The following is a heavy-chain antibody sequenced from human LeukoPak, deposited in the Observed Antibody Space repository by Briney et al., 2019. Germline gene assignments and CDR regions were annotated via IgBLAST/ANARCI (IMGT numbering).Heavy chain of an antibody. Sequence: PGGSLRLSCAASGFTFSRNAMIWVRQAPGKGLEWVSSISSSSGYIYYADSVKGRFTISRDNAKNSLYLQMNSLRAEDTAVYYCARPSTSSANDAFDIWGQGTMVTVSS. CDR3: ARPSTSSANDAFDI. V-gene: IGHV3-21*01. CDR2: ISSSSGYI. CDR1: GFTFSRNA. D-gene: IGHD6-6*01. J-gene: IGHJ3*02.